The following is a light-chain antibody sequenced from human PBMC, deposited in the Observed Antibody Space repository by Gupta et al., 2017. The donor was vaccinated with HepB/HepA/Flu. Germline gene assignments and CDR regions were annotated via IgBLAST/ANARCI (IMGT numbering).Light chain of an antibody. CDR3: QQYYGNPLT. V-gene: IGKV4-1*01. CDR2: WAS. CDR1: QSVFYSSNNRNY. Sequence: DIVMTQSPDSLVVSLGERATINCKSSQSVFYSSNNRNYLAWYQQKPGQPPKLLIYWASTRESGVPDRFSGSGSGTDFSLTISSLQAEDVAVYYCQQYYGNPLTFGGGTKVEIK. J-gene: IGKJ4*01.